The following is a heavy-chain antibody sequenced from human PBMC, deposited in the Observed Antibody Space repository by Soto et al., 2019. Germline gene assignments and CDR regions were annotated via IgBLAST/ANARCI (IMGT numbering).Heavy chain of an antibody. CDR2: ISSSSSTI. V-gene: IGHV3-48*02. Sequence: PGGSLRLSCAASGFTFSSYSMNWVHQAPGKGLEWVSYISSSSSTIYYADSVKGRFTISRDNAKNSLYRQMNSLRDEDTAVYYCARDSAARRHYYYYYGMDVWGQGTTVTVSS. CDR3: ARDSAARRHYYYYYGMDV. J-gene: IGHJ6*02. CDR1: GFTFSSYS.